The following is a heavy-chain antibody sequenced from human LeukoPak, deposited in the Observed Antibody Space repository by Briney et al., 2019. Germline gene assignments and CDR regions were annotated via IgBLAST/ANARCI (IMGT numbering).Heavy chain of an antibody. CDR1: GYTFTGYY. D-gene: IGHD6-6*01. J-gene: IGHJ4*02. Sequence: GASVKVSCKASGYTFTGYYMHWVRQAPGQGLEWMGWINPNSGGTNYAQKFQGRVTMTRDTSISTAYMELSRLRSDDTAVYYCARGGYSSSTRGYYFDYWGQGTLVTVSS. CDR2: INPNSGGT. CDR3: ARGGYSSSTRGYYFDY. V-gene: IGHV1-2*02.